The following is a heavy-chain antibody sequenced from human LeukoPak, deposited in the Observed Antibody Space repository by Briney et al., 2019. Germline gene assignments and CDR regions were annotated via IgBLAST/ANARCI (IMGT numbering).Heavy chain of an antibody. V-gene: IGHV4-39*01. J-gene: IGHJ4*02. Sequence: SETLSLTCTVSGASISTSAYYWGWIRQPPGKGLDWIGNIYYSGSTYYNPSLKSRVTISVDSSKNQFSLRLSSVTTADTAVYYCARRTTYIGWRPSESPSCFDYWGQGTLVTVSS. CDR2: IYYSGST. CDR3: ARRTTYIGWRPSESPSCFDY. D-gene: IGHD2-21*02. CDR1: GASISTSAYY.